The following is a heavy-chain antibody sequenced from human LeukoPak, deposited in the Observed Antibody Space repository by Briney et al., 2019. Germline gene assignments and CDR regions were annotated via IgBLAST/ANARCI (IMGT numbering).Heavy chain of an antibody. J-gene: IGHJ4*02. Sequence: PGGSLRLSCAASGFTFTSHSMNWVRQAPGKGLEWISYISDSSRTVYYADSMKGRFIISRDNAKNSLYLQMNSLRAEDTAVYYCARASYFHEDYWGQGTLVTVSS. CDR3: ARASYFHEDY. V-gene: IGHV3-48*04. CDR2: ISDSSRTV. D-gene: IGHD2/OR15-2a*01. CDR1: GFTFTSHS.